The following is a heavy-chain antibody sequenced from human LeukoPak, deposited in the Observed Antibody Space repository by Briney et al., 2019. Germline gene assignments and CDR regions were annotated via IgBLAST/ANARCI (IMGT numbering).Heavy chain of an antibody. J-gene: IGHJ6*03. CDR3: ARALVWFGEPHMDV. V-gene: IGHV3-74*01. CDR1: GLTFSSYW. Sequence: PGGSLRLSCAASGLTFSSYWMHWVRQAPGKGLVWVSRINSDGSSTSYADSVKGRFTISRDNAKNTLYLQMNSLRAEDTAVYYCARALVWFGEPHMDVWGKGTTVTISS. D-gene: IGHD3-10*01. CDR2: INSDGSST.